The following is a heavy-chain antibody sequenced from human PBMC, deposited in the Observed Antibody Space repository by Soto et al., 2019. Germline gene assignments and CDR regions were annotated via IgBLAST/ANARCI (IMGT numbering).Heavy chain of an antibody. Sequence: QVQLVQSGAEVKKPGASVKVSCKDSGYTFTSYAMHWVRQAPGQRLEWMGWINAGNGNTKYSQKFQGRVTITRDTSESTAYMELSSLRSEDTAVYYCARVGYYGSGTSYNTDYFDYWGQGTLVTVSS. CDR2: INAGNGNT. CDR3: ARVGYYGSGTSYNTDYFDY. CDR1: GYTFTSYA. D-gene: IGHD3-10*01. J-gene: IGHJ4*02. V-gene: IGHV1-3*01.